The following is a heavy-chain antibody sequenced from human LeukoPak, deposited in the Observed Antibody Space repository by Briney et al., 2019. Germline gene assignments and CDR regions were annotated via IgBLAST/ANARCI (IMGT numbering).Heavy chain of an antibody. V-gene: IGHV3-33*08. CDR2: TWHDGSNH. Sequence: GGSLRLSCPASGFTFSSYGMHWVRQAPGKGLGWVAVTWHDGSNHYYADSVTGRFTISRDNSNNTLYLQMNDVRAEDTAMYYCARDHTILGVVYYFDWWGPGTLVTVSS. CDR3: ARDHTILGVVYYFDW. D-gene: IGHD3-3*01. J-gene: IGHJ4*02. CDR1: GFTFSSYG.